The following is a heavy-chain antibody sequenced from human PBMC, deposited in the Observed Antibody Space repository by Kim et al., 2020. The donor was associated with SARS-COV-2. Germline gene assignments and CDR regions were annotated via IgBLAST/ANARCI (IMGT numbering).Heavy chain of an antibody. Sequence: SETLSLTCTVSGGSISSGGYYWSWIRQHPGKGLEWIGYIYYSGSTYYNPSLKSRVTISVDTSKNQFSLKLSSVTAADTAVYYCAREGIAAAGTYYYYYGMDVWGQGTTVTVSS. CDR1: GGSISSGGYY. J-gene: IGHJ6*02. V-gene: IGHV4-31*03. CDR3: AREGIAAAGTYYYYYGMDV. CDR2: IYYSGST. D-gene: IGHD6-13*01.